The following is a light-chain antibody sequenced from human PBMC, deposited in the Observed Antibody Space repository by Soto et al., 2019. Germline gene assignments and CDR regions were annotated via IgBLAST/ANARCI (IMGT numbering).Light chain of an antibody. V-gene: IGKV1-5*03. CDR1: QTISSW. J-gene: IGKJ1*01. CDR3: QHYDSYSEA. CDR2: KAS. Sequence: DIQMKKSPATLSVSVGDRVTINCRASQTISSWLAWYQQKPGKAPKLLIYKASTLKSGVPSRFSGSGSGTEFTLTISSLQPDDFATYYCQHYDSYSEAFGQGTKVDI.